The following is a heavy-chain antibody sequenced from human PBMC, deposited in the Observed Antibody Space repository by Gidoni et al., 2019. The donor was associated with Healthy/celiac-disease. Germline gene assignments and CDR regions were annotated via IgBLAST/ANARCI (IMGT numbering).Heavy chain of an antibody. CDR1: GGSFSGYY. CDR2: IKHSGST. Sequence: QVQLQQWGAGLLKPSETLSLTCAVYGGSFSGYYWSWIRQPPGKGREWIGEIKHSGSTNYNPSLKSRVTITVDTSKNQFSLKLSSVTAADTAVYYCARGGVLWFGEVSDNWFDLWGQGTLVTVSS. V-gene: IGHV4-34*01. J-gene: IGHJ5*02. CDR3: ARGGVLWFGEVSDNWFDL. D-gene: IGHD3-10*01.